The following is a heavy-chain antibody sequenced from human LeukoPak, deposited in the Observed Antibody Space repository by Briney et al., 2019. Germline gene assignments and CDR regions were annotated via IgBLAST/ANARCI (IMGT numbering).Heavy chain of an antibody. CDR2: INSDGSGT. CDR1: GFTFSSHW. V-gene: IGHV3-74*01. CDR3: ARESVLGGSGPFDY. Sequence: GESLRLSCAASGFTFSSHWMHWARQAPGKGLVWVSRINSDGSGTSYADSVKGRFTISRDNAKNTVYLQMNSLRAEDTAVYYCARESVLGGSGPFDYWGQGTLVTVSS. J-gene: IGHJ4*02. D-gene: IGHD2-8*02.